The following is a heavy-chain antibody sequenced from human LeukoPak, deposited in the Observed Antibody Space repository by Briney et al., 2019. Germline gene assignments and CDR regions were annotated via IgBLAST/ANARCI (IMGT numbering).Heavy chain of an antibody. D-gene: IGHD3-10*01. CDR2: ISGSGGST. CDR1: GFTFSSYA. Sequence: GGSLRLSCAASGFTFSSYAMSWVRQAPGKGLEWVSAISGSGGSTYYADSVKGRFTISRDNSKNTLYLQMNSLRAEDTAVYYCARDRHMVRGVINYWGQGTLVTVSS. J-gene: IGHJ4*02. CDR3: ARDRHMVRGVINY. V-gene: IGHV3-23*01.